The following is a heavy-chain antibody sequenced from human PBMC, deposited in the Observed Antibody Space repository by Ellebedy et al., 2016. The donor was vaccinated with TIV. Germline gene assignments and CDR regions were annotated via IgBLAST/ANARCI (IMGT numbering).Heavy chain of an antibody. CDR1: GFTLRTYV. CDR3: TKRGVAWAAFDI. CDR2: ITGSGGKT. J-gene: IGHJ3*02. D-gene: IGHD7-27*01. V-gene: IGHV3-23*01. Sequence: PGGSLRLSCAASGFTLRTYVMHWVRQAPGQGLEWVSVITGSGGKTYYADSVKGRFTISRDNSQDTVHLQMHSLRAEDTAVYYCTKRGVAWAAFDIWGPGTLVTVSS.